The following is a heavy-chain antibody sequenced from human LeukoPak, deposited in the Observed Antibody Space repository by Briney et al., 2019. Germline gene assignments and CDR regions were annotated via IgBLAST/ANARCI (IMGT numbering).Heavy chain of an antibody. Sequence: VASVKVSCKASGFTFTSSAMQWVRQARGQRLEWIGWIVVGSGNTNYAQKFQERVTITRDMSTSTAYMELSSLRSEDTAVYYCAAGRFGELFGFAYWGQGTLVTVSS. V-gene: IGHV1-58*02. CDR2: IVVGSGNT. CDR1: GFTFTSSA. J-gene: IGHJ4*02. D-gene: IGHD3-10*01. CDR3: AAGRFGELFGFAY.